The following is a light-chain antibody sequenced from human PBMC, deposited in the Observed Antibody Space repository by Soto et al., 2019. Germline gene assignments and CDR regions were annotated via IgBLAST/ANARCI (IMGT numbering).Light chain of an antibody. V-gene: IGKV1-5*03. CDR1: QSISSR. CDR2: KAS. J-gene: IGKJ4*01. Sequence: DIPMTQSPSTLSACVGDRVTITCRASQSISSRLAWYQQKPGKAPKLLISKASSLQSGVPSRFSGSGSGTEFTLTISSLQPDDFATYYCQQYTSFVTFGGGTKVEI. CDR3: QQYTSFVT.